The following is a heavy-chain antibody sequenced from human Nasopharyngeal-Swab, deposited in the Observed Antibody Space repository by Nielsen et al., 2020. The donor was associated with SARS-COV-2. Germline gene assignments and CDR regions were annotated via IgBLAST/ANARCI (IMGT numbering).Heavy chain of an antibody. J-gene: IGHJ6*02. D-gene: IGHD6-6*01. Sequence: WIRQPPGKGLEWVSAISGSGGSTYYADFVKGRFTISRDNSKNTLYLQMNSLRAEDTAVYYCAKEQAPPYYYYGMDVWGQGTTVTSP. CDR3: AKEQAPPYYYYGMDV. V-gene: IGHV3-23*01. CDR2: ISGSGGST.